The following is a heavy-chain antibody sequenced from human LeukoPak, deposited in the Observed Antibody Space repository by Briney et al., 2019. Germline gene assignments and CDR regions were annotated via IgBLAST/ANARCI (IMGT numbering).Heavy chain of an antibody. J-gene: IGHJ5*02. V-gene: IGHV4-59*01. CDR3: AGGVVPAALNWVWFDP. D-gene: IGHD2-2*01. CDR2: IYYRGST. Sequence: SETLSLTCTLSGDSISSYYWCWIRQPPGKGLEWIGYIYYRGSTNYKPSLKSRVTISVDTSKNQFSLKLSSVTAADTAVYYCAGGVVPAALNWVWFDPWGQGTLVTVSS. CDR1: GDSISSYY.